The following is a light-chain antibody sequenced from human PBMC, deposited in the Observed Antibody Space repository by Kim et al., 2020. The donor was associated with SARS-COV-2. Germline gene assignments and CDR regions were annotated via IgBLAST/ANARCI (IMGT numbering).Light chain of an antibody. CDR1: QSINTY. V-gene: IGKV1-39*01. J-gene: IGKJ4*01. Sequence: DIQMTQSPSSLAASVGDRVTIACRASQSINTYLNWYQQKPGRAPKLLIYAASTLQSGVPPMFSSSGSGTDFTLTISSLQPAECAASYFHQSHSASLLTFGGGTKVDIK. CDR2: AAS. CDR3: HQSHSASLLT.